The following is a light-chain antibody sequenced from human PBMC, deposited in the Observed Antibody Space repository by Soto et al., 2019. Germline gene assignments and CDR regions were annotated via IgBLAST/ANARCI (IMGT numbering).Light chain of an antibody. V-gene: IGLV1-40*01. J-gene: IGLJ2*01. CDR2: GNT. Sequence: QSALTQPPSVSGAPGQMVTISCTGSSSNIGAGYDVHWYQQLPGAAPKLLVYGNTNRPSGVPDRFSGSRSGTSASLAITGLQAEDEADYYCQSYESSLSGWVFGGGTKVTVL. CDR3: QSYESSLSGWV. CDR1: SSNIGAGYD.